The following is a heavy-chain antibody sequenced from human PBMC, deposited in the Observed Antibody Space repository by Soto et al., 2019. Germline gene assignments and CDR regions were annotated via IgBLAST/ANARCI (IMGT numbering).Heavy chain of an antibody. CDR1: GFTFSSYA. CDR3: ARDQGYSSGYYYESYYYYGMDV. J-gene: IGHJ6*02. D-gene: IGHD3-22*01. Sequence: PGGSLRLSCAASGFTFSSYAMHWVRQAPGKGLEWVAVISYDGSNKYYADSVKGRFTISRDNSKNTLYLQMNSLRAEDTAVYYCARDQGYSSGYYYESYYYYGMDVWGQGTTVTVSS. V-gene: IGHV3-30-3*01. CDR2: ISYDGSNK.